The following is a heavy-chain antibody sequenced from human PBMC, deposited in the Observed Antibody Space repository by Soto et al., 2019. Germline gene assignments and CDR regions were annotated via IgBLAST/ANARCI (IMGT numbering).Heavy chain of an antibody. CDR3: ARAGGDGGSCYTLVGLRYGMDV. J-gene: IGHJ6*02. D-gene: IGHD2-15*01. CDR1: GFTFSSYA. Sequence: QVQLVESGGGVVQPGRSLRLSCAASGFTFSSYAMYWVRQAPGKGLEWVAVISYDGNNKYYADSVKGRFTISRDNSKXTLYVQXXSVRAEDMAVYYCARAGGDGGSCYTLVGLRYGMDVWGQGTTVTVSS. V-gene: IGHV3-30-3*01. CDR2: ISYDGNNK.